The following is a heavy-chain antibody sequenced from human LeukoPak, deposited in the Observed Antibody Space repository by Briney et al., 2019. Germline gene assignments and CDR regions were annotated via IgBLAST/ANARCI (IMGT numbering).Heavy chain of an antibody. Sequence: PGGSLRLSCAASGFTFSSYAMHWVRQAPGKGLEWVAVISYDGSNKYYADSLKGRFTISRDNSKNTLYMQMTSLRAEDTAVYYRARDSAWVVLPAAHSGWFDPWGQGTLVTVSS. V-gene: IGHV3-30*04. CDR1: GFTFSSYA. D-gene: IGHD2-2*01. CDR2: ISYDGSNK. CDR3: ARDSAWVVLPAAHSGWFDP. J-gene: IGHJ5*02.